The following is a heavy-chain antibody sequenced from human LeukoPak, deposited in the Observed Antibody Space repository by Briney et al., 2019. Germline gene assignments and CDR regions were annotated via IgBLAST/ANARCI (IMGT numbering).Heavy chain of an antibody. CDR2: ISAYNGNT. J-gene: IGHJ5*02. D-gene: IGHD1-26*01. CDR1: GYTFTSYG. CDR3: ASTLSIVGATGCFDP. V-gene: IGHV1-18*01. Sequence: ASVTVSCKASGYTFTSYGISWVRQAPGQGLDWMGWISAYNGNTNYAQKLQGRVTMTTDTSTSTAYMELRSLRSDDTAVYYCASTLSIVGATGCFDPWGQGTLVTVSS.